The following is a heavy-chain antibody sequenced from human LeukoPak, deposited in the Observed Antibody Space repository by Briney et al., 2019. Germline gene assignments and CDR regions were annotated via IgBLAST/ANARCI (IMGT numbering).Heavy chain of an antibody. CDR2: IYYSGNT. Sequence: KPSETLSLTCTVSGGSISSYYWSWIRQPPGKGLEWIAYIYYSGNTNYNPSLKSRVTISVDTSKNQFSLKLSSVTAADTAVYYCARDVGATPGYFDYWGQGTLVTVSS. CDR3: ARDVGATPGYFDY. D-gene: IGHD1-26*01. CDR1: GGSISSYY. V-gene: IGHV4-59*01. J-gene: IGHJ4*02.